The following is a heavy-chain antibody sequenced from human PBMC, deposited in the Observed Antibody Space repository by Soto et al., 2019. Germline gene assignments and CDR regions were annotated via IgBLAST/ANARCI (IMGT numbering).Heavy chain of an antibody. Sequence: GGSLRLSCAASGFTFSSYGMHWVRQAPGKGLEWVAVISYDGSNKYYADSVKGRFTISRDNSNNTLYLQMNSLRAEDTAVYYCAKDHADSSSWYTPNDYWGQGTLVTVSS. CDR1: GFTFSSYG. J-gene: IGHJ4*02. CDR2: ISYDGSNK. D-gene: IGHD6-13*01. V-gene: IGHV3-30*18. CDR3: AKDHADSSSWYTPNDY.